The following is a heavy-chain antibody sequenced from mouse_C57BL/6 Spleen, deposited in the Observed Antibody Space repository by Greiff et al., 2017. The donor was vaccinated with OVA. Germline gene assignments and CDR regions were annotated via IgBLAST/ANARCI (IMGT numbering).Heavy chain of an antibody. D-gene: IGHD4-1*02. CDR3: ARPTGTYYFDY. CDR1: GYTFTSYT. CDR2: INPSSGYT. V-gene: IGHV1-4*01. J-gene: IGHJ2*01. Sequence: QVQLQQSGADLARPGASVKMSCKASGYTFTSYTMHWVKQRPGQGLEWIGYINPSSGYTKYNQKFKDKATLTADKSSSTAYMQLSSLTSEDSAVYYCARPTGTYYFDYWGQGTTLTVSS.